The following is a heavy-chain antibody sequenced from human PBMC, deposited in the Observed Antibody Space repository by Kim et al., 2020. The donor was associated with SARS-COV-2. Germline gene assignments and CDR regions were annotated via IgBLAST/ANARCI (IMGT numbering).Heavy chain of an antibody. J-gene: IGHJ4*02. CDR3: ARAQNNYDYVWGSYRYYYFDY. CDR1: GYTFTSYA. D-gene: IGHD3-16*02. V-gene: IGHV7-4-1*02. Sequence: APVKVSCKASGYTFTSYAMNWVRQAPGQGLEWMGWINTNTGNPTYAQGFTGRFVFSLDTSVSTAYLQISSLKAEDTAVYYCARAQNNYDYVWGSYRYYYFDYWGQGTLVTVSS. CDR2: INTNTGNP.